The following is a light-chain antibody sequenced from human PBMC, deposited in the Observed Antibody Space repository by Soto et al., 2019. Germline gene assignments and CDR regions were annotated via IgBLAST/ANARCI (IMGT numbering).Light chain of an antibody. CDR3: AAWDDSLSGWV. CDR1: SSNIGTNY. CDR2: RNN. Sequence: QPVLTQPPSASGTPGQRITISCSGSSSNIGTNYVYWFQHLPGTAPKLLMYRNNQRPSGVPDRFSGSKSGTSASLAISGLRYDDAADYYCAAWDDSLSGWVFGGGTKLTVL. V-gene: IGLV1-47*01. J-gene: IGLJ3*02.